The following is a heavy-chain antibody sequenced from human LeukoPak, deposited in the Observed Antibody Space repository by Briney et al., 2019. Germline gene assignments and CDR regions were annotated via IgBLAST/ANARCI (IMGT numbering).Heavy chain of an antibody. CDR2: IYHSGST. CDR1: GGSISSSNW. V-gene: IGHV4-4*02. J-gene: IGHJ4*02. D-gene: IGHD6-13*01. CDR3: ARTTAAGTYYFDY. Sequence: SETLSLTCAVSGGSISSSNWWSWVRQPPGKGLEWIGEIYHSGSTNYNPSLKSRVTISVDTSKNQFSLKLSSVTAADTAVYYCARTTAAGTYYFDYWGQGTLVTVYS.